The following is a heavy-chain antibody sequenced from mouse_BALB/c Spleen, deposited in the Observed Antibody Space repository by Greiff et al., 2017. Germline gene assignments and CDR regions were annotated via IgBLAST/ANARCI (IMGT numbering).Heavy chain of an antibody. CDR3: ARDWGRGYFDV. J-gene: IGHJ1*01. CDR2: ISDGGSYT. Sequence: EVKLVESGGGLVKPGGSLKLSCAASGFTFSDYYMYWVRQTPEKRLEWVATISDGGSYTYYPDSVKGRFTISRDNAKNNLYLQMSSLKSEDTAMYYCARDWGRGYFDVWGAGTTVTVSS. CDR1: GFTFSDYY. V-gene: IGHV5-4*02.